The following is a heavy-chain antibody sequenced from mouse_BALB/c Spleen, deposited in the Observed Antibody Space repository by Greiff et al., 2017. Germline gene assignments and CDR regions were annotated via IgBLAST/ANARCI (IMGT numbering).Heavy chain of an antibody. Sequence: VQLQQPGAELVRPGASVKLSCKASGYTFPSYWINWVKQRPGQGLEWIGNIYPSDSYTNYNQKFKDKATLTVDKSSSTAYMQLSSPTSEDSAVYYCTRFHYYGSSGGYAMDYWGQGTSVTVSS. D-gene: IGHD1-1*01. CDR1: GYTFPSYW. CDR3: TRFHYYGSSGGYAMDY. J-gene: IGHJ4*01. CDR2: IYPSDSYT. V-gene: IGHV1-69*02.